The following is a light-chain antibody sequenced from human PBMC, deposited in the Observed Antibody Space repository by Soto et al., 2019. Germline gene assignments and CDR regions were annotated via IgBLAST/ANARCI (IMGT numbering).Light chain of an antibody. V-gene: IGKV1-39*01. CDR2: GTS. J-gene: IGKJ1*01. Sequence: DIQLTQSPSSLSASVGDRVTITCRASQSISKSSNWYQQKPGKAPTLLIYGTSDLQSGVPSRFSGSGSGTEFTLTISSLRRDDFATYYCQQSHSSSWTFGQGTKVEIK. CDR3: QQSHSSSWT. CDR1: QSISKS.